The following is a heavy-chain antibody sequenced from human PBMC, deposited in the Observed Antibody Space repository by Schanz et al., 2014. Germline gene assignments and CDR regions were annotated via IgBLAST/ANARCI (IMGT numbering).Heavy chain of an antibody. CDR1: GASVSSDNW. D-gene: IGHD3-10*01. J-gene: IGHJ4*02. CDR2: IYDSGNT. V-gene: IGHV4-4*02. Sequence: QVQLEESGAGLVKPSGTLSLTCAVSGASVSSDNWWNWVRQPPGKGLEWIGEIYDSGNTNYNPSRRSRVTMPVDDSKNQFSLQLTSGTAADTAVYYCARGGQGFGEPHQRLFEYWGPGTLVTVSS. CDR3: ARGGQGFGEPHQRLFEY.